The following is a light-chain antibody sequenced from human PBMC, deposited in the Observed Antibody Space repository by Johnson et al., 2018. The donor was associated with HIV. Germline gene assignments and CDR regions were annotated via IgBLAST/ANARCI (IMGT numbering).Light chain of an antibody. Sequence: QSVLTQPPSVSAAPGQKVTISCSGSSSNIGNNYVSWYQQLPTAPKLLIYDNNKRPSGIPDRFSGSKSGTSATLGITGLQTGDEADYYCGTWDSSLSAYVFGTGTKVTVL. V-gene: IGLV1-51*01. CDR3: GTWDSSLSAYV. J-gene: IGLJ1*01. CDR1: SSNIGNNY. CDR2: DNN.